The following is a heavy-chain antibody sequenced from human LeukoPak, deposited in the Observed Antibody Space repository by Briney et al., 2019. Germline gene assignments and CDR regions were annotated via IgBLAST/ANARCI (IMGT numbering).Heavy chain of an antibody. CDR2: ISSSSSYT. V-gene: IGHV3-11*06. Sequence: KPGGSLRLSCAASGFTFSDYYVIGIPRSPEKGLEGVSYISSSSSYTNYADSVKGRFTISRDNAKNSLYLQMNSLRAEDTAVYYCASLSRGAFDIWGQGTMVTVSS. J-gene: IGHJ3*02. D-gene: IGHD2/OR15-2a*01. CDR1: GFTFSDYY. CDR3: ASLSRGAFDI.